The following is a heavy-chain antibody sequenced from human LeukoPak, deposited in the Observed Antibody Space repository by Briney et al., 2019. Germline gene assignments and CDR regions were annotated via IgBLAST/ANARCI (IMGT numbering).Heavy chain of an antibody. J-gene: IGHJ3*02. CDR3: ASHYYGSGSYYTGAFDI. Sequence: PSETLSLTCTVSGGSISSSSYYWSWIRQPPGKGLEWIGYIYYSGSTNYNPSLKSRVTISVDTSKNQFSLKLSSVTAADTAVYYCASHYYGSGSYYTGAFDIWGQGTMVTVSS. V-gene: IGHV4-61*01. CDR2: IYYSGST. CDR1: GGSISSSSYY. D-gene: IGHD3-10*01.